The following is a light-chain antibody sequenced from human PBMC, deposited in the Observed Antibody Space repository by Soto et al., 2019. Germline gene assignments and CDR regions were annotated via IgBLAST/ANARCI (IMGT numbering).Light chain of an antibody. Sequence: QSALTQPASVSGSPGQSITISCTGSDIGNYNFVSWYQHHPGKAPRLMIYGVSDRPSGVSNRFSGSKSGNTASLTISGLQAEDEADYYCSSYASNKPLFGGGTKLTVL. CDR2: GVS. CDR3: SSYASNKPL. J-gene: IGLJ2*01. CDR1: SDIGNYNF. V-gene: IGLV2-14*03.